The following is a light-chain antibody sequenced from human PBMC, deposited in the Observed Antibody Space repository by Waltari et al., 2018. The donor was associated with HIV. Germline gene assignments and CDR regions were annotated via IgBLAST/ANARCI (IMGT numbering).Light chain of an antibody. J-gene: IGKJ1*01. CDR1: QSVSSSY. CDR2: GAS. V-gene: IGKV3-20*01. Sequence: EIVLTQSPGTLSLSPGERATLSYRASQSVSSSYLAWFQQKPGQAPRLLIYGASSRATGIPDRFSGSGSGTDFTLTISRLEPEDFAVYYCQQFGSPWTFGQGTKVEI. CDR3: QQFGSPWT.